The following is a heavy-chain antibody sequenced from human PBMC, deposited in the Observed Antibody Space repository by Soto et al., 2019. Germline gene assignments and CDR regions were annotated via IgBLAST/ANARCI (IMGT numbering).Heavy chain of an antibody. CDR2: IYYSGST. D-gene: IGHD6-13*01. Sequence: PSETLSLTCTVSGGSISSSSYYWGWIRQPPGKGLEWIGSIYYSGSTYYNPSLKSRVTISVDTSKNQFSLKLSSVTAADTAVYYCAXSSSSWYFHYYYYGMDVWGQGTTVTVSS. V-gene: IGHV4-39*01. CDR1: GGSISSSSYY. J-gene: IGHJ6*02. CDR3: AXSSSSWYFHYYYYGMDV.